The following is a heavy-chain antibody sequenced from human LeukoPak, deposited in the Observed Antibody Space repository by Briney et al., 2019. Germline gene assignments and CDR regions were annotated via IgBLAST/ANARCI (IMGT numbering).Heavy chain of an antibody. Sequence: GGSLRLSRTAFGFIFSNFAMHWVRQAPGKGMEWVAVVSYDGNHKHYADFVKGRFTISRDNSKNILYFQMNSLRADDTAVYYCAREMDGDYPSYWGQGTLVTVSS. CDR2: VSYDGNHK. CDR3: AREMDGDYPSY. J-gene: IGHJ4*02. V-gene: IGHV3-30-3*01. D-gene: IGHD4-17*01. CDR1: GFIFSNFA.